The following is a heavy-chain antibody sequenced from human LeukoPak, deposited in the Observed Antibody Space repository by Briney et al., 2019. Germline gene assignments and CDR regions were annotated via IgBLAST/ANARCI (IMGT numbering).Heavy chain of an antibody. D-gene: IGHD6-13*01. CDR2: ISGSGGST. V-gene: IGHV3-23*01. CDR3: AKGPGPGYSSSWFSHY. J-gene: IGHJ4*02. Sequence: GGSLRLSCAASGFIFSSYAMSWVRQAPGKGLEWVSAISGSGGSTYYADSVKGRFTISRDNSKNTLYLQMNSLRAEDTAVYYCAKGPGPGYSSSWFSHYWGQGTLVTVSS. CDR1: GFIFSSYA.